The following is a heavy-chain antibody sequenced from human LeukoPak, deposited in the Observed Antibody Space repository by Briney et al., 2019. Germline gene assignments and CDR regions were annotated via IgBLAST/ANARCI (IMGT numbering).Heavy chain of an antibody. D-gene: IGHD3-9*01. CDR1: GFTFGDYA. CDR2: IRSKAYGGTT. V-gene: IGHV3-49*04. CDR3: TRAFTLRYFDWLLLGY. Sequence: GGSLRLSCTASGFTFGDYAMSWVRQAPGKGLEWVGFIRSKAYGGTTEYAASVKGRFTISRDDSKSIAYLQMNSLKTEDTAVYYCTRAFTLRYFDWLLLGYWGQGTLVTVSS. J-gene: IGHJ4*02.